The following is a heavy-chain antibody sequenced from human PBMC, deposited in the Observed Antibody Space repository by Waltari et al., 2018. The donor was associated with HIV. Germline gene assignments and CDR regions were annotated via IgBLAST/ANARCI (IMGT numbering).Heavy chain of an antibody. CDR1: GFTFGTYD. Sequence: EVRLVQSGGGLVEPVGCRRLSCAAFGFTFGTYDMHWVRQRTGKGLEWVSTIYTTGDSFYPASVKGRFTISRENAKNSLYLQMNRLGVEDTAVYYCTRVKSGQMHYGMDVWGQGTTVTVSS. V-gene: IGHV3-13*01. CDR3: TRVKSGQMHYGMDV. D-gene: IGHD3-10*01. CDR2: IYTTGDS. J-gene: IGHJ6*02.